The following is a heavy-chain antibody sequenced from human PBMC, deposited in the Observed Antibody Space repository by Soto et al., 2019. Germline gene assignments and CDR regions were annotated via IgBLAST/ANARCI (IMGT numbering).Heavy chain of an antibody. CDR3: ARNHYYDSSAEDFDY. CDR1: GFTFSSYW. J-gene: IGHJ4*02. D-gene: IGHD3-22*01. CDR2: INSDGSST. Sequence: GGSLRLSCAASGFTFSSYWMHWVRQAPGKGLVWVSRINSDGSSTSYADSVKGRFTISRDNAKNTLYLQMNSLRAEDTAVYYCARNHYYDSSAEDFDYWGQGTLVTVSS. V-gene: IGHV3-74*01.